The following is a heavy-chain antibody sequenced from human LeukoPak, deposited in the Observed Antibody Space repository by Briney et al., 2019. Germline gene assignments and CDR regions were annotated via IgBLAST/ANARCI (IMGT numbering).Heavy chain of an antibody. D-gene: IGHD5-18*01. CDR3: ARSVDTAMDYFDY. V-gene: IGHV1-69*05. J-gene: IGHJ4*02. CDR1: GGTFSSYA. Sequence: GASAKVSCKASGGTFSSYAISWVRQAPGQGLEWMGGIIPIFGTANYAQKFQGRVTITTDESTSTAYMELSSLRSEDTAVYYCARSVDTAMDYFDYWGQGTLVTVSS. CDR2: IIPIFGTA.